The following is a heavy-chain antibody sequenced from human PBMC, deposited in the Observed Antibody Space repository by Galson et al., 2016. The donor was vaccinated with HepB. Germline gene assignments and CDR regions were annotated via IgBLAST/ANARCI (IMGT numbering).Heavy chain of an antibody. CDR1: GYTFSDYF. V-gene: IGHV1-2*02. Sequence: SVKVSCKASGYTFSDYFIHWVRQAPGRGLEWMGYINPKRDTRSAPSFQGRLTITRDTSISTAYMDVRSLTSDDTAVYFCASAIGWELPFDWGQGTLVTVSS. CDR2: INPKRDT. CDR3: ASAIGWELPFD. J-gene: IGHJ4*02. D-gene: IGHD2-15*01.